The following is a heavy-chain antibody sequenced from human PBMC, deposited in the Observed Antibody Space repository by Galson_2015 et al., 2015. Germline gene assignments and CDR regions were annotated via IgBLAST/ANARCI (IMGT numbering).Heavy chain of an antibody. J-gene: IGHJ4*02. CDR2: IYTSGST. CDR1: GGSISIGSYY. Sequence: TLSLTCPVSGGSISIGSYYWSWIRQTAGKGLEWIGRIYTSGSTDYNPSLKSRVTISVDTSKNQFSLNLSSVSAADTAVYYCVRDSSSGWYYFDYWGQGTLVTVSS. V-gene: IGHV4-61*02. D-gene: IGHD6-19*01. CDR3: VRDSSSGWYYFDY.